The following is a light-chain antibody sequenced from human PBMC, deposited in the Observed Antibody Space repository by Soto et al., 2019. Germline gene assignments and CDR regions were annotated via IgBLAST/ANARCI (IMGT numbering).Light chain of an antibody. CDR2: EVN. J-gene: IGLJ1*01. V-gene: IGLV2-8*01. Sequence: QSALTQPHSASGSPGQSVAISCTGTSSDVAGYNYVSWYQQHPCKAPKLMIYEVNKRPAGVPDRFSGSKAGNTASLTVSGRQAEDEADYYCSSYAVSSNVFGTGTKLTVL. CDR1: SSDVAGYNY. CDR3: SSYAVSSNV.